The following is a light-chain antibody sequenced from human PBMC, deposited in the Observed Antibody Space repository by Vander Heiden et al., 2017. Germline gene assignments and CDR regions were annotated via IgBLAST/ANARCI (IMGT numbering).Light chain of an antibody. CDR3: QQYYNIPRT. J-gene: IGKJ1*01. Sequence: DIVVTQSLDPLALSLGERATINCKSSQSVLSSSNNKNYLTWFQQKPGQPPKLLIYWASTRESGVPDRFSGSGSGTDFTLTISSLQAEDVAVYYCQQYYNIPRTFGQGTKVEIK. CDR1: QSVLSSSNNKNY. V-gene: IGKV4-1*01. CDR2: WAS.